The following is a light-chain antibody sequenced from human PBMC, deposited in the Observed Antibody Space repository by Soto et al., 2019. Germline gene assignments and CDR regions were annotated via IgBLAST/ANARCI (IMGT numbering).Light chain of an antibody. CDR2: SNN. CDR1: SYNIGSNT. CDR3: AAWDDRRNGPL. J-gene: IGLJ3*02. V-gene: IGLV1-44*01. Sequence: QSVLTQPPSASGTPGQRVTISCSGTSYNIGSNTGNWYQQLPGTAPTLLIYSNNHRPSGVADRFSGSKSGTSASLDVNGLQSGDDADYYCAAWDDRRNGPLFGGGTKLTVL.